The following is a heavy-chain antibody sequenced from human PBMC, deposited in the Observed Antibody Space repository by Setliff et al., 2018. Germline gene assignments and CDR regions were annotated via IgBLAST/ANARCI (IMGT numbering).Heavy chain of an antibody. J-gene: IGHJ5*02. CDR1: GFIFSNAW. CDR3: SGVSVSPGPGNGGWFDP. V-gene: IGHV3-15*01. CDR2: IKSKTDGETT. D-gene: IGHD3-10*01. Sequence: GGSLRLSCAASGFIFSNAWMSWVRQAPGKGLEWVGRIKSKTDGETTEYTAPVKGRFTMSRDDSKSIAFLRMNSLTTEDTAIYYCSGVSVSPGPGNGGWFDPWGQGTLVTVSS.